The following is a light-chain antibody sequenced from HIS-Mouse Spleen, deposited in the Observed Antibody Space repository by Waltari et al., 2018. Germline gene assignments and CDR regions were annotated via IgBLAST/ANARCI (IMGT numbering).Light chain of an antibody. CDR2: KAS. Sequence: DIQLTQSPSFLSASVGDRVTITCRASQGISSYLAWYQQKPGKAPKLLIYKASSLESGVPSRFSGSGSGTEFTLTISSLQPDDFATYYCQQYNSYSREYTFGQGTKLEIK. CDR1: QGISSY. V-gene: IGKV1-5*03. J-gene: IGKJ2*01. CDR3: QQYNSYSREYT.